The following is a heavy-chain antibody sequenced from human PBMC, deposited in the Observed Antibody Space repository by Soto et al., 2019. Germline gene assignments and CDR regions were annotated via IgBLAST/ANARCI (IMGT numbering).Heavy chain of an antibody. V-gene: IGHV4-31*03. CDR1: GGSMTSGDQY. CDR2: INHRGSL. D-gene: IGHD1-1*01. CDR3: ARELPQRQGRNMDV. Sequence: SETLSLTCTVTGGSMTSGDQYWTWIRHRPGEGLEWFGYINHRGSLYYNPSLKSRVSMSVDMSKNQFSLSLSSVTAADTAVYYCARELPQRQGRNMDVWGQGTTVTVSS. J-gene: IGHJ6*02.